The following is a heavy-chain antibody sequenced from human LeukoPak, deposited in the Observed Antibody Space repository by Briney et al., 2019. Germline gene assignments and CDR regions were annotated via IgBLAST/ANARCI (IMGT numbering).Heavy chain of an antibody. CDR1: GFTFSSYR. D-gene: IGHD2-15*01. V-gene: IGHV3-74*01. CDR3: ARRSYCSGGSCVHSFDY. CDR2: INSDGSTT. Sequence: PGGSLRLSCEASGFTFSSYRMHWVRHVPGKGLVWVSRINSDGSTTTYADSVKGRFNISRDNAKNTLYLQMNSLRAEDTAVYYCARRSYCSGGSCVHSFDYWGQGTLVTVSS. J-gene: IGHJ4*02.